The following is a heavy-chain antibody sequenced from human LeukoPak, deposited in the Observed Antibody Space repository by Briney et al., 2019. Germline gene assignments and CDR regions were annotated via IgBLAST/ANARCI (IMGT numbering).Heavy chain of an antibody. Sequence: GGSLRLSCAASGFTFSSYGMHWVRQAPGKGLEWVAVIWYDGSNKYYADSVKGRFTISRDNSKNTLYLQMNSLRAEDTAVYYCAKDKGYGYGYYYYYYMDVWGKGTTVTVSS. CDR1: GFTFSSYG. D-gene: IGHD5-18*01. CDR2: IWYDGSNK. V-gene: IGHV3-33*06. CDR3: AKDKGYGYGYYYYYYMDV. J-gene: IGHJ6*03.